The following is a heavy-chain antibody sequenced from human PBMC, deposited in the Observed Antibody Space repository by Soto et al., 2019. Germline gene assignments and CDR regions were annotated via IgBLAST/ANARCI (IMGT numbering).Heavy chain of an antibody. Sequence: GASVKVSCKASGYTFTSYAISWVRQAPGQGLEWMGRIIPNNGNTNYAQKLQGRVTMTTDTSTSTAYMELRSLRSDDTAVYYCVMVDNYVTPTPQDVWGQGTTVTVSS. CDR3: VMVDNYVTPTPQDV. CDR1: GYTFTSYA. V-gene: IGHV1-18*01. D-gene: IGHD3-16*01. J-gene: IGHJ6*02. CDR2: IIPNNGNT.